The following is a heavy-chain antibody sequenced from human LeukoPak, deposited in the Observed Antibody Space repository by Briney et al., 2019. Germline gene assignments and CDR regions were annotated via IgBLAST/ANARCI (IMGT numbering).Heavy chain of an antibody. CDR2: IKQDGSLQ. J-gene: IGHJ4*02. CDR3: ARNYYDSIPFDY. D-gene: IGHD3-22*01. V-gene: IGHV3-7*03. CDR1: GFTFSSFW. Sequence: GGSLRLSCAASGFTFSSFWMAWVRQAPGKGLEWVANIKQDGSLQYYGASVKGRFTISRDNAKKSLYLQMNSLRVEDTALYYCARNYYDSIPFDYWGQGTLVTVSS.